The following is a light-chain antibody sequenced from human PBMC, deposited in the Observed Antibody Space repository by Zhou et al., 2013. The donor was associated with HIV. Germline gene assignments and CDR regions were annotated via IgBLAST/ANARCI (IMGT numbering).Light chain of an antibody. CDR3: MQALHTPWT. V-gene: IGKV2-28*01. J-gene: IGKJ1*01. CDR1: QSLLHSNGYNY. Sequence: DIVMTQTPLSLSVTPGQPASISCKSSQSLLHSNGYNYLVWYLQKPGQSPQLLIYLGSNRASGVPDRFSGSGSGTDFTLKISRVEAEDVGIYYCMQALHTPWTFGQGTRVDIQ. CDR2: LGS.